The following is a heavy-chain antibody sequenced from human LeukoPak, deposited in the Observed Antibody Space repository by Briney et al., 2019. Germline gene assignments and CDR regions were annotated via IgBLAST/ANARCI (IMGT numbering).Heavy chain of an antibody. J-gene: IGHJ4*02. CDR3: ARDRDGWYTFDY. D-gene: IGHD6-19*01. CDR1: GYTFTGYY. CDR2: INPNSGGT. V-gene: IGHV1-2*02. Sequence: ASVKVSCKASGYTFTGYYMHWVRQVPGQGLEWMGWINPNSGGTNYAQKFQGRVTMTRDTSISTAYMELSRLRSDDTAVYYCARDRDGWYTFDYWGQGTLVTVSS.